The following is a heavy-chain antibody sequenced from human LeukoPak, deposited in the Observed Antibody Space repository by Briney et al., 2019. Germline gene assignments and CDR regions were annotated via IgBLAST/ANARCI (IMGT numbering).Heavy chain of an antibody. V-gene: IGHV4-34*01. CDR3: AGAAYCSSTNCYGFDY. J-gene: IGHJ4*02. Sequence: SETLSLTCSVYGGSFSAFYWNWIRQPPGKGLEWVGEVNHSGSTYYNPSLKSRVTFSVDTSKKQFSLKLTSVTAADTAVYYCAGAAYCSSTNCYGFDYWGQGTLVTVSS. CDR2: VNHSGST. CDR1: GGSFSAFY. D-gene: IGHD2-2*01.